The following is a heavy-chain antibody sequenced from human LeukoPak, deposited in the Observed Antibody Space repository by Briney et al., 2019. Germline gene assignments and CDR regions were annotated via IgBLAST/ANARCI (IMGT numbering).Heavy chain of an antibody. Sequence: PGGSLRLSCAASGFTFDDYGMSWVRQAPGKGLEWVSGINWNGGSTGYADSVKGRFTISRDNAKNSLYLQMNSLRAEDTALYYCARDISGIAVAGTGPYYYYYMDVWGKGTTVTVSS. V-gene: IGHV3-20*04. D-gene: IGHD6-19*01. CDR3: ARDISGIAVAGTGPYYYYYMDV. CDR1: GFTFDDYG. CDR2: INWNGGST. J-gene: IGHJ6*03.